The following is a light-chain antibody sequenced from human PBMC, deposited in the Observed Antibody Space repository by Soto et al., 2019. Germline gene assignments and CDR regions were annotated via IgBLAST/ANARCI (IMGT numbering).Light chain of an antibody. CDR1: SSNIGNSY. J-gene: IGLJ3*02. CDR2: RNN. CDR3: AAWDESLSIPV. V-gene: IGLV1-47*01. Sequence: QSVVTQPPSASGTPGQRVTISCSGSSSNIGNSYVYWYQQLPGTAPIVLIYRNNQRPSGVPDRFYASKSGASASLAISGLRSEDEADYHCAAWDESLSIPVFGGGTKLTVL.